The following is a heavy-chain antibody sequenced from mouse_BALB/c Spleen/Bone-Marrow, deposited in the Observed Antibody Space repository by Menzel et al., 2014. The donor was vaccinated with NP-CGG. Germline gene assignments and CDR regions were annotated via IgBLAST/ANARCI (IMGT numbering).Heavy chain of an antibody. D-gene: IGHD2-3*01. CDR3: ARLGYYGWFAY. J-gene: IGHJ3*01. Sequence: EVNVVESGGGLVQPGGSLKLSCAASGFDFSRYWMSWVRQAPGKGLQWIGEINPESNTINYTPSLKDKFIISRDNAKNTLYLQMSKVGSEDTALYCCARLGYYGWFAYWGQGTLVTVSA. CDR2: INPESNTI. V-gene: IGHV4-1*02. CDR1: GFDFSRYW.